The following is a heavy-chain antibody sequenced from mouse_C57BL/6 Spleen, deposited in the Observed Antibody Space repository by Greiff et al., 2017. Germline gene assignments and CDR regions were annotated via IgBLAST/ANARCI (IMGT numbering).Heavy chain of an antibody. CDR1: GYTFTSYW. J-gene: IGHJ2*01. CDR2: IDPSDSYT. V-gene: IGHV1-69*01. Sequence: QVQLQQPGAELVMPGASVKLSCKASGYTFTSYWMHWVKQRPGQGLERIGEIDPSDSYTNYNQKFKGKSTLTVDKSSSTAYMQLSSLTSEDAAVXYCVVCYFDYWGQGTTLTVSS. CDR3: VVCYFDY.